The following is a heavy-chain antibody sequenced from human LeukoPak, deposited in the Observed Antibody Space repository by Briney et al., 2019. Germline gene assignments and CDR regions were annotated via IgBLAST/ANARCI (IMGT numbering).Heavy chain of an antibody. Sequence: SETLSLTCALSGYSITSVYWWGWIRQTPGRGMEWIGSLHHSGSTSYNPSLKSRVTISVDTSKNQFSLRLSSATAADTAVYYCARVGGDDSTGHYSVDYWGQGTLVTVSS. CDR3: ARVGGDDSTGHYSVDY. V-gene: IGHV4-38-2*01. CDR2: LHHSGST. J-gene: IGHJ4*02. D-gene: IGHD3-22*01. CDR1: GYSITSVYW.